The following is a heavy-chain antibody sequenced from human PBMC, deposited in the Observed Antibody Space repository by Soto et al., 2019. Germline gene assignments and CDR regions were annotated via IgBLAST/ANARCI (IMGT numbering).Heavy chain of an antibody. D-gene: IGHD3-22*01. J-gene: IGHJ4*02. CDR1: GGSVSSGSYY. CDR3: ASSYYYDSSGYQIDY. Sequence: QVQLQESGPGLVKPSETLSLTCTVSGGSVSSGSYYWSWIRQPPGKGLEWIGHIYSSGRTNYNSPLKSRVTISVDTYKNQFSLKLSSVTAADTAVYYCASSYYYDSSGYQIDYWGQGTLVTVAS. CDR2: IYSSGRT. V-gene: IGHV4-61*01.